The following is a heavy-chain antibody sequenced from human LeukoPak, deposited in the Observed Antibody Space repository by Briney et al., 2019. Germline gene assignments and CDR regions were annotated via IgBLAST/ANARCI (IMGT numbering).Heavy chain of an antibody. CDR1: GFTFSSYG. CDR2: IRYDGSNK. J-gene: IGHJ6*03. D-gene: IGHD2-2*01. CDR3: AKDGLSIVVVPAAIHYYYYYMDV. V-gene: IGHV3-30*02. Sequence: GGSLRLSCAASGFTFSSYGMHWVRQAPGKGLEWVAFIRYDGSNKHYADSVKGRFTISRDNSKNTLYLQMNSLRAEDTAVYYCAKDGLSIVVVPAAIHYYYYYMDVWGKGTTVTISS.